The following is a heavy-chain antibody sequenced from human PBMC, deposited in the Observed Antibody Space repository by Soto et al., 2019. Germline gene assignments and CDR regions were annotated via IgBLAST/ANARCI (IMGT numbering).Heavy chain of an antibody. V-gene: IGHV4-31*03. Sequence: LSLTCTVSGGSISSGGYYWSWIRQHPGKGLEWIGCVYYSGSTYYNPSLKSRLTISVDTSKNQFSLKLSSVTAADTAVYYCARGPPLGYWGQGTLVTVSS. CDR2: VYYSGST. J-gene: IGHJ4*02. CDR1: GGSISSGGYY. CDR3: ARGPPLGY.